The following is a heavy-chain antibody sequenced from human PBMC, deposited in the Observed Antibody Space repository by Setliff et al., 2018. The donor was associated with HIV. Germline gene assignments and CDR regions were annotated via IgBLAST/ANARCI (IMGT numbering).Heavy chain of an antibody. Sequence: SVKVSCKASVFPYISYGISWVRQAPGQGLEWMGGIIPIFGTTNYAQKFQGRVTITADEATSTAYMELSSLRSEDTAVYYCARDQGLTVTHSDDAFDIWGKGTMVTVSS. D-gene: IGHD4-17*01. CDR1: VFPYISYG. CDR2: IIPIFGTT. V-gene: IGHV1-69*13. CDR3: ARDQGLTVTHSDDAFDI. J-gene: IGHJ3*02.